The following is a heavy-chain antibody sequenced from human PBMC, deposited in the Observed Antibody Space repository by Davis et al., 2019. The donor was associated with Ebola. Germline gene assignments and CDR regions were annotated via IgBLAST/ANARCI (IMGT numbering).Heavy chain of an antibody. V-gene: IGHV1-2*04. CDR3: ARGRLTGTTMNYYYGMDV. CDR2: INPNSGGT. Sequence: AASVKVSCKASAYTFTGYYMHWVRQAPGQGLEWMGWINPNSGGTNYAQKFQGWVTMTRDTSISTAYMELSRLRSDDTAVYYCARGRLTGTTMNYYYGMDVWGQGTTVTVSS. CDR1: AYTFTGYY. J-gene: IGHJ6*02. D-gene: IGHD1-7*01.